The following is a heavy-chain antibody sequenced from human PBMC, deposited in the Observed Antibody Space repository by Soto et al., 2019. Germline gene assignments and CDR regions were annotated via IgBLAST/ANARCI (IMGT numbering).Heavy chain of an antibody. CDR2: ISGSGGST. Sequence: GCLRLSIVSSRFPFSISRVNWDRKAPGMGLEWVSAISGSGGSTYYADSVKGRFTISRDNSKNTLYLQMNSLRAEDTAVYYCSYDFWSGYSPPGMDVWGQGTTVPGS. CDR1: RFPFSISR. CDR3: SYDFWSGYSPPGMDV. D-gene: IGHD3-3*01. V-gene: IGHV3-23*01. J-gene: IGHJ6*02.